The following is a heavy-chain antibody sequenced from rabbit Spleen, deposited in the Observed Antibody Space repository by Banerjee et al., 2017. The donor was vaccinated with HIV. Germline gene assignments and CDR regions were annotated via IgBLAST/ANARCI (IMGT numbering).Heavy chain of an antibody. V-gene: IGHV1S43*01. CDR2: IATGSGST. Sequence: QEQLVESGGGLVKPGASLTLTCRASGFDFNSYYYMCWVRQAPGKGLELIGCIATGSGSTWYASWVNGRFTISRSTSINTVDLKMTSLTAADTAAYFCARPISGTYMRWGPGTLVTVS. D-gene: IGHD1-1*01. CDR1: GFDFNSYYY. J-gene: IGHJ4*01. CDR3: ARPISGTYMR.